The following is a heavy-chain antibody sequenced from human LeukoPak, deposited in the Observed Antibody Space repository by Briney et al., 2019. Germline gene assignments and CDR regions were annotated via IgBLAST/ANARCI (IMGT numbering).Heavy chain of an antibody. V-gene: IGHV3-7*01. D-gene: IGHD6-19*01. J-gene: IGHJ6*02. Sequence: PGGSLRLSRAVSGFTFSDYWMSWVRQAPGKGLEWVANIKQDGSEKYYVDSVKGRFNISRDNAKNSLYLQMNSLRAEDTAVYYCARDPYASGWYPLYYYYGIDVWGQGTTVTVSS. CDR3: ARDPYASGWYPLYYYYGIDV. CDR2: IKQDGSEK. CDR1: GFTFSDYW.